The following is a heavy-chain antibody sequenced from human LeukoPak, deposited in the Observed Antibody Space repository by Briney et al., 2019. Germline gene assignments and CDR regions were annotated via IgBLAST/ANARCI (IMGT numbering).Heavy chain of an antibody. CDR1: GGSFSGYY. Sequence: SETLSLTCAVYGGSFSGYYWSWIRQPPGKGLEWIGEINHSGSTNYNPSLKSRVTISVDTSKNQSSLKLSSVTAADTAVYYCARLKVRGVIVAWGQGTLVTVSS. V-gene: IGHV4-34*01. CDR2: INHSGST. D-gene: IGHD3-10*01. J-gene: IGHJ4*02. CDR3: ARLKVRGVIVA.